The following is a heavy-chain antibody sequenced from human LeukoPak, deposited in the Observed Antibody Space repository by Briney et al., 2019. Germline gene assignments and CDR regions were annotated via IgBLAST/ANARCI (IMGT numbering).Heavy chain of an antibody. CDR1: GFSCSTYW. J-gene: IGHJ4*02. Sequence: GGSLRLSCAASGFSCSTYWMHWVRQAPGKGLVWVSRINSDGSTTTYADCVKGRFTISRDNAKNTLYLQMNSLRAEDTALYYCASTTNWAAATGYYFDYWGQGTLVTVSS. D-gene: IGHD6-13*01. CDR2: INSDGSTT. V-gene: IGHV3-74*01. CDR3: ASTTNWAAATGYYFDY.